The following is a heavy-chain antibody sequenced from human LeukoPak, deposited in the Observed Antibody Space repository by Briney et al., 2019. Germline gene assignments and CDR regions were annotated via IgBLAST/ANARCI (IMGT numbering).Heavy chain of an antibody. CDR3: AKDLGVAAAGTTSDL. CDR2: IRYDGSNK. Sequence: PGGSLRLSCAASGFTFSSYGMHWVRQAPGKGLEWVAFIRYDGSNKYYADSVKGRFTISRDNSKNTLYLQMNSLRAEDTAVYYCAKDLGVAAAGTTSDLWGQGTLVTVSS. CDR1: GFTFSSYG. V-gene: IGHV3-30*02. D-gene: IGHD6-13*01. J-gene: IGHJ5*02.